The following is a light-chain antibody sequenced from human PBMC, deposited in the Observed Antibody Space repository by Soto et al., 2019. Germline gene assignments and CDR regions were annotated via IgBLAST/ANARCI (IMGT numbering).Light chain of an antibody. CDR2: RAS. CDR3: QQYIDWPPYT. J-gene: IGKJ2*01. CDR1: QTVTRS. Sequence: ELVLTQSPGTLPLSPGERATLSCRASQTVTRSLAWYQQKPRQAPRLLIYRASTRATGIPGRFSGSGSGTDFTLTLSSLQSEDFAVYYCQQYIDWPPYTFGQGTK. V-gene: IGKV3-15*01.